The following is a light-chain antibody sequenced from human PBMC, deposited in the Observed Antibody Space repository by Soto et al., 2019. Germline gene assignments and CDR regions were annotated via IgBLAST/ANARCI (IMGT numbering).Light chain of an antibody. CDR2: WAS. J-gene: IGKJ1*01. Sequence: DIVMTQSPDSLAVSLGERATINCKSSQSILYNSNNKNYLAWYQQKAGQPPKLLIYWASTRESGVPDRFSGSGSGTDFPLTLSSLQAEDVAVYYCQQYHDTPRTFGQGTKVEIK. CDR1: QSILYNSNNKNY. CDR3: QQYHDTPRT. V-gene: IGKV4-1*01.